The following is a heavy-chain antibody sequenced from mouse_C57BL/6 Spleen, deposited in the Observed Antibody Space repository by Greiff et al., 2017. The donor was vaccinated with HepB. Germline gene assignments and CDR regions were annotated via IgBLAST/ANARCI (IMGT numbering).Heavy chain of an antibody. CDR3: ARGGYDHWFAY. Sequence: VQLQQSGPELVKPGASVKISCKASGYTFTDYYMNWVKQSHGKSLEWIGDINPNNGGTSYNQKFKGKATLTVDKSSSTAYMELRSLPSEDSAVYYCARGGYDHWFAYWGQGTLVTVSA. CDR2: INPNNGGT. V-gene: IGHV1-26*01. D-gene: IGHD2-3*01. CDR1: GYTFTDYY. J-gene: IGHJ3*01.